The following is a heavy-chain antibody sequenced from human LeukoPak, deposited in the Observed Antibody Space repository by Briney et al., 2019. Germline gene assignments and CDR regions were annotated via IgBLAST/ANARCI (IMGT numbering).Heavy chain of an antibody. Sequence: GESLKISCKGSGHRFTTYWIGSVRQMPGKGLEWMGIIYPGDSDTRYSPSFQGQVTISADKSISTAYLQWSSLQASDTAMYYCARRGNIAVAAAYWGQGTLVTVSS. CDR1: GHRFTTYW. J-gene: IGHJ4*02. D-gene: IGHD6-19*01. CDR2: IYPGDSDT. CDR3: ARRGNIAVAAAY. V-gene: IGHV5-51*01.